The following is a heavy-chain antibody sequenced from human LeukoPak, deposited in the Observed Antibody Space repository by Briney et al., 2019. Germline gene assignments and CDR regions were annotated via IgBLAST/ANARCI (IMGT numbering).Heavy chain of an antibody. V-gene: IGHV3-15*01. CDR3: TTGDY. CDR2: IKSKTDGRTT. Sequence: PGGSLRLSCAASGFTFSNAWMSWVRQAPGKGLELGGRIKSKTDGRTTDYAAPVKGRFTISRDDSKNTLYLQMNSLKTEDTAVYYCTTGDYWGQGTLVTVSS. CDR1: GFTFSNAW. J-gene: IGHJ4*02.